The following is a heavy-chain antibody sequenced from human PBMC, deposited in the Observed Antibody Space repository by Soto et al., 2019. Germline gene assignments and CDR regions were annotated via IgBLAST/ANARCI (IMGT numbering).Heavy chain of an antibody. Sequence: SVKVSCKASGGTFSSYAISWVRQAPGQGLEWMGGIIPIFGTANYAQKFQGRVTITADKSTSTAYMELSSLRSEDTAVYYCARGSDDFWSGYYEFDPWGQGTLVTVS. CDR1: GGTFSSYA. V-gene: IGHV1-69*06. J-gene: IGHJ5*02. CDR2: IIPIFGTA. CDR3: ARGSDDFWSGYYEFDP. D-gene: IGHD3-3*01.